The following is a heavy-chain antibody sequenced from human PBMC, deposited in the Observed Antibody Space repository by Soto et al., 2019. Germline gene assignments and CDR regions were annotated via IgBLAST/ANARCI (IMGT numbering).Heavy chain of an antibody. V-gene: IGHV4-4*02. CDR3: ARTSTIGTRYDY. D-gene: IGHD1-1*01. Sequence: QVQLQESGPGLVKPSGTLSLTCAVSGGSISTSNWWSWVRQPPGKGMEWIGEVYHSGSTNYNPSFKSRVAMSLDKSKNQFSLKLNSVTAADTALYYCARTSTIGTRYDYWGQGSLVTVSS. J-gene: IGHJ4*02. CDR1: GGSISTSNW. CDR2: VYHSGST.